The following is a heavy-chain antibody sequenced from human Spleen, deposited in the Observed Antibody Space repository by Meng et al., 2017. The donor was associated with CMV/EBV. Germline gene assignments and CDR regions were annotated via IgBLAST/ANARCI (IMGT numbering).Heavy chain of an antibody. J-gene: IGHJ4*02. CDR3: TRGNRYGSSDFDY. Sequence: ASVKVSCKASGYTFNTYYMHWVRQAPGQGLEWMGMINSSGGSTFYAQKFQGRVTMTRATSTRTVYMELSSLRSEDTAVYYCTRGNRYGSSDFDYWGQGTLVTVSS. D-gene: IGHD5-18*01. CDR1: GYTFNTYY. CDR2: INSSGGST. V-gene: IGHV1-46*02.